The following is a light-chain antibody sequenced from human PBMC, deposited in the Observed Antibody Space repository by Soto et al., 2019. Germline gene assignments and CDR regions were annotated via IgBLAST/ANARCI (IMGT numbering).Light chain of an antibody. CDR1: NRHRTFI. V-gene: IGLV4-60*03. CDR2: VESTGNY. CDR3: ETWGSYFWV. Sequence: QSVLTQPSTASASLGSSVKLTCTLNNRHRTFIVAWHQQQPGKAPRFLMKVESTGNYKTGSGLPYRFSGSSSGAARSLTISDLQSEDEADYYCETWGSYFWVFGGGTKLTVL. J-gene: IGLJ3*02.